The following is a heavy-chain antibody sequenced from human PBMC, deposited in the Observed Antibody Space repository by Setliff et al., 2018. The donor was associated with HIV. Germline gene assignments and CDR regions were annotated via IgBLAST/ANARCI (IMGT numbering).Heavy chain of an antibody. J-gene: IGHJ6*03. V-gene: IGHV4-31*03. CDR3: AREGFWSGDQDYYHMDV. CDR2: IYYSGST. CDR1: GGSISSGDYY. Sequence: PSETLSLTCTVSGGSISSGDYYWTWIRQHPGKGLEWIGYIYYSGSTYYNPSLKSRVTISVDTSKNQFSLKLSSVTAADTAVYYCAREGFWSGDQDYYHMDVWGKGTTVTVS. D-gene: IGHD3-3*01.